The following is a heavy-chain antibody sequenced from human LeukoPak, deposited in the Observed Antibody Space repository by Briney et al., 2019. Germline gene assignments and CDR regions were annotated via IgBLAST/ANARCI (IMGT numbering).Heavy chain of an antibody. CDR1: GFTFSSYA. D-gene: IGHD1-26*01. J-gene: IGHJ4*02. Sequence: GGSLRLSCSASGFTFSSYAMHWVRQAPGKGLEYVSAISSNGGSTYYADSVKGRFTISRDNSKNTLYLQMSSLRAEDTAVYYCVKDRSEMGATRKLAPDYWGQGTLVTVSS. V-gene: IGHV3-64D*06. CDR2: ISSNGGST. CDR3: VKDRSEMGATRKLAPDY.